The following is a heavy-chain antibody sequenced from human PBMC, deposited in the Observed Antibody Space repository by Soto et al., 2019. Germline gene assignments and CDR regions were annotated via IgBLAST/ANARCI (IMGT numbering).Heavy chain of an antibody. J-gene: IGHJ6*02. CDR1: GGTFSSYA. V-gene: IGHV1-69*12. Sequence: QVQLVQSGAEVKKPGSSVKVSCKASGGTFSSYAISWVRQAPGQGLEWMGGIIRIFGTADYAQKFQGRVTIPGGEATGPAYMGLSSLRSEDTAVYYCATPPAGYYYSGMDVWGQGTTVTVSS. CDR3: ATPPAGYYYSGMDV. CDR2: IIRIFGTA.